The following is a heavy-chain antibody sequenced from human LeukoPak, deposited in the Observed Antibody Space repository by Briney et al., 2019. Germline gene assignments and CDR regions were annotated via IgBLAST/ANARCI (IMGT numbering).Heavy chain of an antibody. J-gene: IGHJ3*02. D-gene: IGHD7-27*01. CDR2: ISYDGSNK. Sequence: GGSLRLSCAVSGFTFGNYGMHWVRQAPGKGLEWVAVISYDGSNKYYADSVKGRFTIPRDNSKNTLYLQMNSLRAEDTAVYYCARGSILGIFDAFDIWGQGTMVTVSS. CDR1: GFTFGNYG. CDR3: ARGSILGIFDAFDI. V-gene: IGHV3-30*03.